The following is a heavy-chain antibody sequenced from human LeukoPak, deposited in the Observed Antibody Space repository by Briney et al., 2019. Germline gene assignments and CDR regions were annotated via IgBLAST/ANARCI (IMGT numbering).Heavy chain of an antibody. Sequence: GGSLRLSCAASGFTFDNYGMTWVRQAPGKGLEWVSSINWNGASTGYADSMKGRFPISRDNAKNSLYLQMNSLRPEDTALYYCARLGGYYDSSAYYRSPDYWGQGTLVTVSS. CDR1: GFTFDNYG. D-gene: IGHD3-22*01. CDR3: ARLGGYYDSSAYYRSPDY. J-gene: IGHJ4*02. V-gene: IGHV3-20*04. CDR2: INWNGAST.